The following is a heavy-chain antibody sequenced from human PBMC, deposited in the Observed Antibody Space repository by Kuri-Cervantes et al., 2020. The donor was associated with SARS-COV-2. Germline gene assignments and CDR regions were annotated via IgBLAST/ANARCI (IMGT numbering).Heavy chain of an antibody. V-gene: IGHV3-23*01. CDR3: TTDRGPLAPLSN. CDR1: GFTFSSYA. CDR2: IPGDGGVT. D-gene: IGHD3-3*02. Sequence: GGSLRLSCAASGFTFSSYAMNWVRQAPGKGLEWVSTIPGDGGVTYYADSVQGRFFISRDNSRNTLYLQMNSLRADDTAVYYCTTDRGPLAPLSNWGQGTLVTVSS. J-gene: IGHJ4*02.